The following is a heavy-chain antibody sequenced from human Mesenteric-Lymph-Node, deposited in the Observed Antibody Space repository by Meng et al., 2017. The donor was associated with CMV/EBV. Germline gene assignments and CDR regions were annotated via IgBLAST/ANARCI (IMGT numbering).Heavy chain of an antibody. Sequence: SCKASGYTFTSYAMHWVRQAPGQRLEWMGWINAGNGNTKYSQKFQGRVTITRDTSASTVYMELSSLRSEDTAVYYCARSPGTISGGYWGQGTLVTVSS. V-gene: IGHV1-3*01. CDR1: GYTFTSYA. CDR2: INAGNGNT. D-gene: IGHD3-3*01. CDR3: ARSPGTISGGY. J-gene: IGHJ4*02.